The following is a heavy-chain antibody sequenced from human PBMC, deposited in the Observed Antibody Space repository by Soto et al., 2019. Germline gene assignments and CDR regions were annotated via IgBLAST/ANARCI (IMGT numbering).Heavy chain of an antibody. CDR3: ASGSDYNYMDI. CDR1: GFPFIRYY. J-gene: IGHJ6*03. D-gene: IGHD5-12*01. CDR2: ISTDSRYI. V-gene: IGHV3-21*01. Sequence: EVHLVESGGGLVKPGGSLRLSCAASGFPFIRYYMIWVRQTPGKGLEWVSSISTDSRYIYYGDSVRGRFTISRDNAKNSLYLQMNSLRVEDTAVYYCASGSDYNYMDIWGKGAPVTVSS.